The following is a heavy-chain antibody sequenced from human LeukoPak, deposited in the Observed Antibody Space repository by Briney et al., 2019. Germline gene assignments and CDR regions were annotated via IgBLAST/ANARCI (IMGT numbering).Heavy chain of an antibody. CDR3: ARDFLHSPNCPGC. Sequence: GGSLRLSCAASGFTFSNYWMHWVRLAPGKGPMWVSRISTDGRLTSYADSVKGRFTISRDNAENTLYLHMSSLRAEDTALYYCARDFLHSPNCPGCWGQGTLVTVSS. CDR2: ISTDGRLT. V-gene: IGHV3-74*01. CDR1: GFTFSNYW. D-gene: IGHD1-1*01. J-gene: IGHJ4*02.